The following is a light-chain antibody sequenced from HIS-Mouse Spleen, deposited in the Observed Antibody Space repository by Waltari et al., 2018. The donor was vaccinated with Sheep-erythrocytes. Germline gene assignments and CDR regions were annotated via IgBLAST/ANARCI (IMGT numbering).Light chain of an antibody. CDR1: SSDVGSYNL. J-gene: IGLJ3*02. Sequence: QSALTQPASVSGSPGQSIPISCTGTSSDVGSYNLLSWYQQHPGKAPKPMIYEGSKRPSGVSNRFSGSKSGNTASLTIAGLQAEDEADYYCCSYAGSSTPWVFGGGTKLTVL. V-gene: IGLV2-23*01. CDR3: CSYAGSSTPWV. CDR2: EGS.